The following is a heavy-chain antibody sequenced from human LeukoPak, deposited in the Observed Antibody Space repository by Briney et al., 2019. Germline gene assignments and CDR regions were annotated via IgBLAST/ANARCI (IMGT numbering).Heavy chain of an antibody. D-gene: IGHD2-8*02. CDR2: IKQDGSEK. CDR1: GFTFSSHA. J-gene: IGHJ3*02. V-gene: IGHV3-7*01. Sequence: PGGSLRLSCAASGFTFSSHAMHWVRQAPGKGLEWVANIKQDGSEKYYVDSVKGRFTISRDNAKNSLYLQMNSLRAEDTAVYYCARGSTGIWGQGTMVTVSS. CDR3: ARGSTGI.